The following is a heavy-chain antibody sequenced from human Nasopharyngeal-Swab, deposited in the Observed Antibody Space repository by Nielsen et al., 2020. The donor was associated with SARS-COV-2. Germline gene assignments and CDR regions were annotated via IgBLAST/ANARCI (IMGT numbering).Heavy chain of an antibody. D-gene: IGHD3-9*01. V-gene: IGHV4-61*09. CDR1: GVSISSGSYY. J-gene: IGHJ6*02. Sequence: SETLSLTCSVSGVSISSGSYYWSWIRQPAGKGLEWIGHMYTSWSTNYNPSLKSRVAISIDTSKNQFSLRLSSVTAADTAVYYCAREDRWTLTSFYYALDVWGQGTTVTVSS. CDR3: AREDRWTLTSFYYALDV. CDR2: MYTSWST.